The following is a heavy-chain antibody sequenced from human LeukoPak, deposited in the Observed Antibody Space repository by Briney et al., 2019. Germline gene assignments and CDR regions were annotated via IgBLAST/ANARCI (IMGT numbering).Heavy chain of an antibody. Sequence: GGSLRLSCAASGFTFSSYAMSWVRQAPGKGLEWVSAISGSGGSTYYADSVKGRFTISRDNSKNALYLQMNSLRAEDTAVYYCARGYYDYVWGSYRYLPDYWGQGTLVTVSS. J-gene: IGHJ4*02. D-gene: IGHD3-16*02. V-gene: IGHV3-23*01. CDR1: GFTFSSYA. CDR3: ARGYYDYVWGSYRYLPDY. CDR2: ISGSGGST.